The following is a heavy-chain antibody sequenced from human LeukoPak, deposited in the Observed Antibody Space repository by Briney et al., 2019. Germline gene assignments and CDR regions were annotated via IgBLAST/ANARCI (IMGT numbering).Heavy chain of an antibody. D-gene: IGHD3-10*01. CDR1: GFTFANAW. CDR2: IKSKTDGETT. Sequence: KAGGSLRLSCAASGFTFANAWMSWVRQAPGKGLECVGRIKSKTDGETTDYAAPVKGRFTISRDDSKNMLYLQMNSLRAEDTAVYYCARDLYGSGSYYNQDYYYYMDVWGKGTTVTVSS. J-gene: IGHJ6*03. CDR3: ARDLYGSGSYYNQDYYYYMDV. V-gene: IGHV3-15*01.